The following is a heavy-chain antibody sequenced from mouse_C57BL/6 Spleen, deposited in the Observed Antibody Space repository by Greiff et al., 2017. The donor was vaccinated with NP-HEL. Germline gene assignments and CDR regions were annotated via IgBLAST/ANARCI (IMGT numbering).Heavy chain of an antibody. J-gene: IGHJ4*01. V-gene: IGHV1-54*01. Sequence: QVQLKESGAELVRPGTSVKVSCKASGYAFTNYLIEWVKQRPGQGLEWIGVINPGSGGTNYNEKFKGKATLTADKSSSTAYMQLSSRTSEDSAVYFCARRRNYGSTPYAMDYWGQGTSVTVSS. CDR3: ARRRNYGSTPYAMDY. CDR2: INPGSGGT. D-gene: IGHD1-1*01. CDR1: GYAFTNYL.